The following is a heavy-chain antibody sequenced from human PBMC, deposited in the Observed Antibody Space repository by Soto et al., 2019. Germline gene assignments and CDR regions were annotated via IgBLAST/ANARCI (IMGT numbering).Heavy chain of an antibody. Sequence: QVQLVESGGGVGQPGRSLRLSCAASGFDFSNHAMHWVRQPPGKAPEWLATISFDGGDEFYADSVKGRFTISRDNSKSTLSLHMNSLRAEDTAVYYCAKFCGGDCYNYWGQGTLVTVSS. D-gene: IGHD2-21*02. CDR1: GFDFSNHA. V-gene: IGHV3-30-3*02. CDR3: AKFCGGDCYNY. CDR2: ISFDGGDE. J-gene: IGHJ4*02.